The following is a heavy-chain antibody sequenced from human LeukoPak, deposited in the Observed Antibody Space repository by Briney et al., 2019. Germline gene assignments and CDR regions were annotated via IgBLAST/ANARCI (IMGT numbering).Heavy chain of an antibody. CDR3: ARHGPLIRYRTAFDT. Sequence: SETLSLTCTVSGSSISTSNYYWAWIRQSPGKELECIGSFFYGGNTYYNPSLKSRVTISVDVSNNQFSLMLSSVTAADTALYYCARHGPLIRYRTAFDTWGQGTMVIVSS. CDR1: GSSISTSNYY. CDR2: FFYGGNT. J-gene: IGHJ3*02. D-gene: IGHD3-9*01. V-gene: IGHV4-39*01.